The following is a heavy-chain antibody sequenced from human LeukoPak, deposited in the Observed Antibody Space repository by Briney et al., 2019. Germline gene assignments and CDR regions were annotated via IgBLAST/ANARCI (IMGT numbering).Heavy chain of an antibody. V-gene: IGHV3-74*01. CDR2: IDTDGSST. CDR1: GFTFSTYW. CDR3: AKVLSKGGGYYLTDY. Sequence: GGSLRLSCAVSGFTFSTYWMHWVRQAPGKGLVWVSRIDTDGSSTDYADSVKGRFTISRDNAKNTLYLQMNSLRPEDTAVYYCAKVLSKGGGYYLTDYWGQGTLVTVSS. J-gene: IGHJ4*02. D-gene: IGHD3-22*01.